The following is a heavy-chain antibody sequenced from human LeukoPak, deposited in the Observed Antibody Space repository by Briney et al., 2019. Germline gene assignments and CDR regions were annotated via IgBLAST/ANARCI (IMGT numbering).Heavy chain of an antibody. CDR1: GFTFSSYS. CDR3: ARDNYGSGGYYGMDV. D-gene: IGHD3-10*01. CDR2: ISSSSSYI. V-gene: IGHV3-21*01. Sequence: PGGSLRLSCAASGFTFSSYSMNWVRQAPGKGLEWVSSISSSSSYIYYADSVKGRFTISRDNAKNSLYLQMNSLRAEDTAVYYCARDNYGSGGYYGMDVWGQGTTVTVSS. J-gene: IGHJ6*02.